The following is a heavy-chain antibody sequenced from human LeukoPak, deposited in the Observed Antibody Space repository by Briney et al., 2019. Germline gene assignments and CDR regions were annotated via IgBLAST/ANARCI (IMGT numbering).Heavy chain of an antibody. Sequence: SETLSLTCTVSGGSVSSGSYYWSWIRQPPGKGLEWIGYIYYSGSTNYNPSLKSRVTISVDTSKNQFSLKLSSVTAADTAVYYCAREPYSGSWYYFDYWGQGTLVTVSS. J-gene: IGHJ4*02. D-gene: IGHD6-13*01. CDR3: AREPYSGSWYYFDY. CDR2: IYYSGST. CDR1: GGSVSSGSYY. V-gene: IGHV4-61*01.